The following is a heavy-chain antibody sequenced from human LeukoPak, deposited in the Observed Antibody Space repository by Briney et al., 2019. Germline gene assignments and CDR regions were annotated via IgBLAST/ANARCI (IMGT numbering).Heavy chain of an antibody. CDR1: GGSISSSYW. J-gene: IGHJ4*02. V-gene: IGHV4-4*02. CDR2: IYHTGST. Sequence: PSETLSLTCAVSGGSISSSYWWSWVRQPPGKGLEYIGEIYHTGSTNYNPSLKSRVTISIDKSKNQLSLRLRSVTAADTAVYYCAREGVARFENWGQGTLVTVSS. CDR3: AREGVARFEN. D-gene: IGHD3-3*01.